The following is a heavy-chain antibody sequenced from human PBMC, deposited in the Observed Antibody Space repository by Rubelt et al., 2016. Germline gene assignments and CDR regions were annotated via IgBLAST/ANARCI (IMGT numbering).Heavy chain of an antibody. CDR2: IKEDGSDK. CDR3: ARDLGSSGRNWFDP. Sequence: GTGLEWVANIKEDGSDKHYVDSVKGRFTISRDNSKNTLYLQMNSLRAEDTAVYYCARDLGSSGRNWFDPWGQGTLVTVSS. D-gene: IGHD6-19*01. J-gene: IGHJ5*02. V-gene: IGHV3-7*01.